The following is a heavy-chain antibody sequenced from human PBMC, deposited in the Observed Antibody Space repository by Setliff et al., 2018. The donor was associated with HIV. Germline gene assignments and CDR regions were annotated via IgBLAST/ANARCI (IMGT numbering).Heavy chain of an antibody. J-gene: IGHJ4*02. CDR3: ARTVRSAYGLDYFDF. D-gene: IGHD5-12*01. Sequence: PSETLSLTCTVSGASISSGGFYWNWIRQRPGKGLEWIGYIYYNGGTNYSPSLKSRLTISVDTSKNQFSLRLTSVSDADTAVYYCARTVRSAYGLDYFDFWGPGTPVTVSS. CDR2: IYYNGGT. CDR1: GASISSGGFY. V-gene: IGHV4-31*03.